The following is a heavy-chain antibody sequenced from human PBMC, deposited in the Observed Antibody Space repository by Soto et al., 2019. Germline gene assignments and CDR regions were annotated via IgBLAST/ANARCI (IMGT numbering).Heavy chain of an antibody. CDR2: INPSGGST. CDR1: GYTFTSYY. J-gene: IGHJ4*02. Sequence: ASVKVSCKASGYTFTSYYIHWVRQAPGQGLEWMGIINPSGGSTSYAQKFQGRVTMTRDTSTSTVYMELSSLRSEDTAVYYCARDSKYYYDSSGYYATSSGYFDYWGQGTLVTVSS. V-gene: IGHV1-46*01. CDR3: ARDSKYYYDSSGYYATSSGYFDY. D-gene: IGHD3-22*01.